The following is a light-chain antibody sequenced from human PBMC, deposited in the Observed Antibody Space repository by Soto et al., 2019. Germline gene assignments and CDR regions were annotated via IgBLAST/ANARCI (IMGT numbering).Light chain of an antibody. V-gene: IGKV3-20*01. Sequence: EIVLTQSPGTLSLSPGEIATLSFRASQSVSNNYLAWYQQKPGQAPRLLIYGASNRATGIPDRFSGSGSGTDFALTISGLEPEDFAVYYCQQYGDSPWTFGQGTKVDIK. CDR3: QQYGDSPWT. J-gene: IGKJ1*01. CDR1: QSVSNNY. CDR2: GAS.